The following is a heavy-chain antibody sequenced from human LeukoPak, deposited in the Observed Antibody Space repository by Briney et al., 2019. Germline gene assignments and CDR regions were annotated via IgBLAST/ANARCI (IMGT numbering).Heavy chain of an antibody. J-gene: IGHJ4*02. CDR2: FDPEDGET. D-gene: IGHD6-19*01. Sequence: GASVKVSCKVSGYTLTELSMHWVRQAPGKGLEWMGGFDPEDGETIYAQKFQGRVTMTEDASTDTAYMELSSLRSEDTAVYYCALTSSGWYSRHFDYWGQGTLVTVSS. V-gene: IGHV1-24*01. CDR3: ALTSSGWYSRHFDY. CDR1: GYTLTELS.